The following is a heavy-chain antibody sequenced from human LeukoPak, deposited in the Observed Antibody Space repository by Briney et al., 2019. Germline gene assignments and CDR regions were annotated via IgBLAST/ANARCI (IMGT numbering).Heavy chain of an antibody. CDR1: GFTFSSYA. J-gene: IGHJ4*02. CDR2: ISYGGSNK. D-gene: IGHD3-22*01. V-gene: IGHV3-30-3*01. Sequence: PGGSLRLSCAASGFTFSSYAMHWVRQAPGKGLEWVAVISYGGSNKYYADSVKGRFTISRDNSKNTLYLQMNSLRAEDTAVYYCAGRHYYDSSGYDYWGQGTLVTVSS. CDR3: AGRHYYDSSGYDY.